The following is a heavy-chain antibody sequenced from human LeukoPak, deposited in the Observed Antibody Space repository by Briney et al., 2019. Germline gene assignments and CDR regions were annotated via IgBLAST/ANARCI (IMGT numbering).Heavy chain of an antibody. V-gene: IGHV3-48*03. CDR1: GFTFSSYE. J-gene: IGHJ3*02. D-gene: IGHD3-22*01. Sequence: PGGSLRLSCAASGFTFSSYEMNWVRQAPGKGLEWVSYISSSGSTIYYADSVKGRFTISRDNAKNSLYLQMNSLRAEDTAVYYCARQDSSGLHAFDIWGQGTMVTVSS. CDR3: ARQDSSGLHAFDI. CDR2: ISSSGSTI.